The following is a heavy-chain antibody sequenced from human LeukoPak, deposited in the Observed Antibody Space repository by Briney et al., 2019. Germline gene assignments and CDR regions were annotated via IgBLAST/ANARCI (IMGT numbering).Heavy chain of an antibody. CDR1: GFTFSSYA. Sequence: GGSLRLSCAASGFTFSSYAMSWVRQAPGKGLEWVSAISGSGGSTYYADSVKGRFTISRDNAKNSLHLQMNSLRAEDTAVYYCARGGGYSGYDLDAFDIWGQGTMVTVSS. J-gene: IGHJ3*02. V-gene: IGHV3-23*01. CDR3: ARGGGYSGYDLDAFDI. CDR2: ISGSGGST. D-gene: IGHD5-12*01.